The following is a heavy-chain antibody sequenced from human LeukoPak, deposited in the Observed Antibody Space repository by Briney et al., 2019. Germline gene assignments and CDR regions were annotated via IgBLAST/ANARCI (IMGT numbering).Heavy chain of an antibody. CDR3: ARALPLGYCSSTTCSHYYYYYGMDV. D-gene: IGHD2-2*01. Sequence: VASVKVSCKASGYTFTGYYMHWVRQAPGQGLEWMGWINPNSGGTNYAQKFQGRVTMTRDTSISTAYMELSRLRSDDTAVYYCARALPLGYCSSTTCSHYYYYYGMDVWGQGTTVTVSS. CDR2: INPNSGGT. CDR1: GYTFTGYY. J-gene: IGHJ6*02. V-gene: IGHV1-2*02.